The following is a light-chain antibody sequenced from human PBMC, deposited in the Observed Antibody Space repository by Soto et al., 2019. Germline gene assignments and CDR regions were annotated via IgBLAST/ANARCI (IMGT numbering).Light chain of an antibody. Sequence: QSALSRSVSGSPGQSVTLSCTGATTDVGSSDYVSWYQQHPGKAPRLLIYDVTKRPAGVPTRFSGSKSDKTASLSISGLQTEDEVVYFCCSFAGPSSIFDGGTKLTVL. CDR1: TTDVGSSDY. CDR2: DVT. J-gene: IGLJ2*01. V-gene: IGLV2-11*01. CDR3: CSFAGPSSI.